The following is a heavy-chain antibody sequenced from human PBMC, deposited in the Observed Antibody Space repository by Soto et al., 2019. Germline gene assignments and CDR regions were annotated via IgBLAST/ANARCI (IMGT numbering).Heavy chain of an antibody. D-gene: IGHD6-13*01. CDR1: GFTFSSYA. J-gene: IGHJ5*02. CDR2: ISGSGGST. V-gene: IGHV3-23*01. CDR3: AKESRAAAGPYNWFDP. Sequence: PGGSLRLSCAASGFTFSSYAMSWVRQAPGKGLEWVSAISGSGGSTYYADSVKGRFTISRDNSKNTLYLQMNSLRAEDTAVYYCAKESRAAAGPYNWFDPWGQGTLVTVSS.